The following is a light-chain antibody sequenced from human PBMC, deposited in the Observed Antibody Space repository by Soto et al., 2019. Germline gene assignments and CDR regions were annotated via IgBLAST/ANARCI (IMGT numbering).Light chain of an antibody. CDR3: QQYYSTPWT. J-gene: IGKJ1*01. CDR2: WAS. V-gene: IGKV4-1*01. CDR1: QSVLYSSNNKNY. Sequence: LTQSPYSLSVSLGERATINCKSSQSVLYSSNNKNYLAWYQQKPGQPPKLLIYWASTRESGVPDRFSGSGSGTDFTLTISSLQAEDVAVYYCQQYYSTPWTFGQGTKVDIK.